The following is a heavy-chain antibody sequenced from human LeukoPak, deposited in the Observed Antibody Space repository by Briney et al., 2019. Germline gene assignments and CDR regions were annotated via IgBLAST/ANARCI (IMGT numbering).Heavy chain of an antibody. J-gene: IGHJ4*02. Sequence: PSETLSLTCTVSGGSISSYYWSWIRQPPGKGLEWIGSIYYSGSTYYNPSLKSRVTISVDTSKNQFSLKLSSVTAADTAVYYCARGSYYSGCIDYWGQGTLVTVSS. CDR1: GGSISSYY. CDR3: ARGSYYSGCIDY. D-gene: IGHD1-26*01. V-gene: IGHV4-59*12. CDR2: IYYSGST.